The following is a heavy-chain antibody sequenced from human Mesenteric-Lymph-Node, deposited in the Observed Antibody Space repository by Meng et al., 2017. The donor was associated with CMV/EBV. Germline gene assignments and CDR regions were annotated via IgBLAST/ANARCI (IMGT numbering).Heavy chain of an antibody. V-gene: IGHV3-30*02. Sequence: GGSLRLSCAASGFTFSGYGMHWVRQAPGKGLEWVAFIHFDGSIKSYADSVKGRFTISRDNSKNTLYLQMSSLRPEDTAVYYCAKDGGYFRFDYWGQGTLVT. D-gene: IGHD1-1*01. J-gene: IGHJ4*02. CDR3: AKDGGYFRFDY. CDR1: GFTFSGYG. CDR2: IHFDGSIK.